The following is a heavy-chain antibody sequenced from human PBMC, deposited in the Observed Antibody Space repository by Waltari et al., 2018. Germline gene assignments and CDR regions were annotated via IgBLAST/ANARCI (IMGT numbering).Heavy chain of an antibody. CDR1: AFVFDCVA. D-gene: IGHD2-15*01. Sequence: QLVESVGWLLAPGGTLRLSCSASAFVFDCVAIHWVGRNQGKGLEWVEVVSFNGNEKVYADSVKGRCTTAGDNSKNALSLEENSLTTEDTAIYYCAKDWSSKWYYIDHWGQATLVTVSS. CDR2: VSFNGNEK. J-gene: IGHJ4*02. CDR3: AKDWSSKWYYIDH. V-gene: IGHV3-30*01.